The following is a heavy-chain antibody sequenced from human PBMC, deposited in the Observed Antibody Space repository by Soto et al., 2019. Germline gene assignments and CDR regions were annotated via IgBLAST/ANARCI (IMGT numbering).Heavy chain of an antibody. CDR1: GYTFTSYY. CDR2: INPSGGST. D-gene: IGHD3-10*01. J-gene: IGHJ5*02. V-gene: IGHV1-46*01. CDR3: ARGAGGESYYITVSWFDP. Sequence: ASVKVSCMASGYTFTSYYMHWVRQAPGQGLEWMGIINPSGGSTSYAQKFQGRVTMTRDTSTSTVYMELSSLRSEDTAVYYCARGAGGESYYITVSWFDPWGQGTLVTVSS.